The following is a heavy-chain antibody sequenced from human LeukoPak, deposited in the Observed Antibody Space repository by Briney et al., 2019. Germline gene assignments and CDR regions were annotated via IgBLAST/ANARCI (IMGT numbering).Heavy chain of an antibody. CDR3: ARGRGSGWAYYYYYMDV. J-gene: IGHJ6*03. V-gene: IGHV4-39*07. CDR2: IYYSGST. CDR1: GGSISSSSYY. D-gene: IGHD6-19*01. Sequence: SETLSLTCTVSGGSISSSSYYWGWIRQPPGKGLEWIGSIYYSGSTYYNPSLKSRVTISVDTSKNQFSLKLSSVTAADTAVYYCARGRGSGWAYYYYYMDVWGKGITVTVSS.